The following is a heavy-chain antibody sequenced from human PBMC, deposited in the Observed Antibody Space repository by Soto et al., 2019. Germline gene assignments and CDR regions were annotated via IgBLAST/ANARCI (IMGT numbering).Heavy chain of an antibody. Sequence: GASVKVSCKASGYTFTSYGISWVRQAPGQGLEWMGWISAYNGNTNYAQKLQGRVTMTTDTSTSTAYMELRSLRSDDTAVYYCARGRRGPPGWSIEARYFQHWGQGTLVTVS. CDR1: GYTFTSYG. V-gene: IGHV1-18*01. D-gene: IGHD2-8*01. CDR3: ARGRRGPPGWSIEARYFQH. CDR2: ISAYNGNT. J-gene: IGHJ1*01.